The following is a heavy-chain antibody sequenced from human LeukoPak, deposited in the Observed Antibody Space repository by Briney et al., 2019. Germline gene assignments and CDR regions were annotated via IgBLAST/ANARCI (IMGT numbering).Heavy chain of an antibody. D-gene: IGHD3-22*01. V-gene: IGHV3-11*01. CDR2: ISSCDNLI. J-gene: IGHJ4*02. CDR1: GFSVNDYY. CDR3: AREQWFRWEY. Sequence: NAGGSLRLSCAASGFSVNDYYMNWIRQAPGKGLEWVSYISSCDNLIYYADSVKGRFTVSVDNAKNSLYLHLNSLRTEDTAVYYCAREQWFRWEYWGQGVLVTVS.